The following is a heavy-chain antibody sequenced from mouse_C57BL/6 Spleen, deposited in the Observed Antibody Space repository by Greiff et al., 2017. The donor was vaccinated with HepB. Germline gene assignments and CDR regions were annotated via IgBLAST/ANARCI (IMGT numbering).Heavy chain of an antibody. D-gene: IGHD1-1*01. CDR2: IHPNSGST. CDR1: GYTFTSYW. J-gene: IGHJ1*03. CDR3: ARVYYGSSYWYFDV. Sequence: QVQLQQPGAELVKPGASVKLSCKASGYTFTSYWMHWVKQRPGQGLEWIGMIHPNSGSTNYNEKFKSKATLTVDKSSSTAYMQHSSLTSEDSAVYYCARVYYGSSYWYFDVWGTGTTVTVSS. V-gene: IGHV1-64*01.